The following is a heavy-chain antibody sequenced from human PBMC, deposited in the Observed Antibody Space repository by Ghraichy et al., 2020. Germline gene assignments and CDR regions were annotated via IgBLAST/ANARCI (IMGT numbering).Heavy chain of an antibody. V-gene: IGHV3-15*01. CDR1: GSTFSNAW. D-gene: IGHD3-22*01. CDR3: TTGSDKYYARFDY. Sequence: GGSLRLSCAASGSTFSNAWMSWVRQVPGKGLEWVGRIKDKSDGETIDYAAPVKGRFTISRDDSENTLYLQINSLETEDTAVYYCTTGSDKYYARFDYWGQGTLVTVSS. J-gene: IGHJ4*02. CDR2: IKDKSDGETI.